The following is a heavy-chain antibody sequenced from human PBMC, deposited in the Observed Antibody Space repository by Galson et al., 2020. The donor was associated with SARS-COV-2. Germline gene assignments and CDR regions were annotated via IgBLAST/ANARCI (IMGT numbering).Heavy chain of an antibody. CDR3: ARVYSYDSSGYPYYYYYYMDV. V-gene: IGHV3-20*04. CDR2: INWNGGST. D-gene: IGHD3-22*01. J-gene: IGHJ6*03. CDR1: GFTFDDYG. Sequence: GGSLRLSCAASGFTFDDYGMSWVRQAPGKGLEWVSGINWNGGSTGYADSVKGRFTISRDNAKNSLYLQMNSLRAEDTALYYCARVYSYDSSGYPYYYYYYMDVWGKGTTVTISS.